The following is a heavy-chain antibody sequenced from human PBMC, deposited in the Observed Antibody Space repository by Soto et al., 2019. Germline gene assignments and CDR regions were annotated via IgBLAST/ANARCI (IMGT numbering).Heavy chain of an antibody. CDR3: ARLYGLDAFEF. D-gene: IGHD3-16*02. CDR2: IFSSWST. CDR1: GGSISSYY. J-gene: IGHJ3*01. V-gene: IGHV4-59*08. Sequence: QVQLQESGPGLVKPSETLSLTCTVSGGSISSYYWSWIRQPPGKGLEWIGYIFSSWSTNYTPSLNRRVSISVDTSKSLSSLTLSSVTAADTAVYYCARLYGLDAFEFWGQATMVTVSS.